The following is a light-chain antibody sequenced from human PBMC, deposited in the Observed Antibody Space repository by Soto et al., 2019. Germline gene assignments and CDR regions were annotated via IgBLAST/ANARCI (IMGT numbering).Light chain of an antibody. CDR2: LNRDGSH. Sequence: QLVLTQSPSASASLGASVKLTCTLSSGHSNYAIAWHQQQPETGPRYLMKLNRDGSHSKGDGIPNRFSGSSSGAERYLTISSLQSEDEANYYGQTWGTGIVIFGGGTKLTVL. V-gene: IGLV4-69*01. CDR1: SGHSNYA. J-gene: IGLJ2*01. CDR3: QTWGTGIVI.